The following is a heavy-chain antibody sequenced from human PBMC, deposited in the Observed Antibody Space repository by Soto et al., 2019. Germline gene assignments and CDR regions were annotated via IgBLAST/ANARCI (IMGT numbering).Heavy chain of an antibody. CDR2: ISSTGSPM. D-gene: IGHD3-10*01. CDR1: GFTFKIYD. J-gene: IGHJ4*02. V-gene: IGHV3-21*01. CDR3: ARATRRSTLVRGVTTALDY. Sequence: VGSLRLSCEASGFTFKIYDMNWVRQAPGKGLEWVSYISSTGSPMYYAESVKGRFTISRDNAKNSLFLQMNSLRGEDTAIYFCARATRRSTLVRGVTTALDYWGQGALVTVSS.